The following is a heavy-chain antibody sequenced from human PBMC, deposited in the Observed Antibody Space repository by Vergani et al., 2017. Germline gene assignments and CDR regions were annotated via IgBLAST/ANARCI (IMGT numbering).Heavy chain of an antibody. CDR3: ARDRMVGASLAPTDY. CDR2: ISSSGRNI. D-gene: IGHD1-26*01. Sequence: QVQLVESGGGLVKPGGSLRLSCAASGFTFSDYYMSWIRQAPGKGLEWVSYISSSGRNIYYADSVKGRFTIARDNAKNSLYLQINSLRAEDTAVYYCARDRMVGASLAPTDYWGQGTLVTVSS. J-gene: IGHJ4*02. V-gene: IGHV3-11*01. CDR1: GFTFSDYY.